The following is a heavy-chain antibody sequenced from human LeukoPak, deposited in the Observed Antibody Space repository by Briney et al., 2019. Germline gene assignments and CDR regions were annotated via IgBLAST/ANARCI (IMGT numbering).Heavy chain of an antibody. CDR1: GGSISSGSYY. J-gene: IGHJ4*02. V-gene: IGHV4-61*02. CDR3: AREVGYSSSWLGVYFNY. CDR2: IYTSGST. D-gene: IGHD6-13*01. Sequence: PSETLSLTCTVSGGSISSGSYYWSWIRQPAGKGLEWIGRIYTSGSTNYNPSLKSRVTISVDTSKNQFSLKLSSVTAADTAVYYCAREVGYSSSWLGVYFNYWGQGTLVTVSS.